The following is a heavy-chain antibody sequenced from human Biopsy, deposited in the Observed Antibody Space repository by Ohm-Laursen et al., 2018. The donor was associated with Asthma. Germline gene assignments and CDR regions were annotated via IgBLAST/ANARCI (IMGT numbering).Heavy chain of an antibody. V-gene: IGHV1-69*01. Sequence: SSVKVSCKASGDSFSNYAISWVRQAPGQGLEWMGGLIPVLGTPDHAQMFEGRVTITADESTSTAYMELSSLSSEDTAVYYCARGYSGSDRIVYHCSGLEVWGQGTTVTVSS. D-gene: IGHD5-12*01. CDR1: GDSFSNYA. J-gene: IGHJ6*02. CDR2: LIPVLGTP. CDR3: ARGYSGSDRIVYHCSGLEV.